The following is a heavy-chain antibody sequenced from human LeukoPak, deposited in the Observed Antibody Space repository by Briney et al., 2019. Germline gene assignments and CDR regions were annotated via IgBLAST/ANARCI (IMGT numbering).Heavy chain of an antibody. D-gene: IGHD6-13*01. Sequence: GGSLRLSCAASGFTFSSYGMHWVRQAPGKGLEWVSYISSSGSTIYYADSVKGRFTISRDNAKNSLYLQMNSLRAEDTAVYYCARVSSWDPYFDYWGQGTLVTVSS. CDR1: GFTFSSYG. V-gene: IGHV3-48*04. CDR2: ISSSGSTI. CDR3: ARVSSWDPYFDY. J-gene: IGHJ4*02.